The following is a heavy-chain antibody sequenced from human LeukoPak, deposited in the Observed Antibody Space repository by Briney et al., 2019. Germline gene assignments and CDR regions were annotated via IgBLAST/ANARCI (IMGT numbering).Heavy chain of an antibody. V-gene: IGHV3-49*04. CDR3: TRARANGDYSLLH. J-gene: IGHJ4*02. CDR1: GFTFGDYA. Sequence: GGSLRLSCTASGFTFGDYAMSWVRQAPGKGLEWVGFIRSKAYGGTTEYAASVKGRFTISRDDSKSIAYLQMNSLKTEDTAVYYCTRARANGDYSLLHWGQGTLVTVSS. CDR2: IRSKAYGGTT. D-gene: IGHD4-17*01.